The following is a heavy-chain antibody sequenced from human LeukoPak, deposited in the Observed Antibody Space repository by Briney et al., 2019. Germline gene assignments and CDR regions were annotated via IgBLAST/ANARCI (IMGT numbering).Heavy chain of an antibody. D-gene: IGHD1-1*01. CDR3: AKHPAGTKALDY. Sequence: GGSLRLSCADSGFTFNNYGMSWVRQAPGEGLEGVSSIIGSGSSTFYADSVKGRFTISRDNSKNTLYLQMNSLRAEDTAVYYCAKHPAGTKALDYWGQGTLVTVSS. CDR2: IIGSGSST. J-gene: IGHJ4*02. CDR1: GFTFNNYG. V-gene: IGHV3-23*01.